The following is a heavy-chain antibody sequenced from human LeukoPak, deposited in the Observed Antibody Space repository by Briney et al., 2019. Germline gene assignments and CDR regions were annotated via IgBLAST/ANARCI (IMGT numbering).Heavy chain of an antibody. Sequence: GGSLRLSCAASGFTFSIYAMSWVRQAPGKGLQWVSSITSRGESTWYVDSVKGRFTITRDNSENTLYLQMHSLRAEDTAVYYCARDRPNYYGSDGQYYRRDGDYWGRGTLVSVSS. CDR2: ITSRGEST. CDR1: GFTFSIYA. J-gene: IGHJ4*02. D-gene: IGHD3-10*01. V-gene: IGHV3-23*01. CDR3: ARDRPNYYGSDGQYYRRDGDY.